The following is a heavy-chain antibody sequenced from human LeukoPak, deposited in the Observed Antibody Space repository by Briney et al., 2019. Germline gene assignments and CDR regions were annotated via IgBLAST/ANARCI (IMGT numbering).Heavy chain of an antibody. CDR1: GFTDSSNS. CDR2: IYSDNT. CDR3: ARRAGAYSHPYDY. Sequence: GGSLRLSCTVSGFTDSSNSMSWVRQAPGQGLEWVSFIYSDNTHYSDSVKGRFTISRDNSKNTLYLQMNSLRAEDTAVYYCARRAGAYSHPYDYWGQGTLVTVSS. V-gene: IGHV3-53*01. D-gene: IGHD4/OR15-4a*01. J-gene: IGHJ4*02.